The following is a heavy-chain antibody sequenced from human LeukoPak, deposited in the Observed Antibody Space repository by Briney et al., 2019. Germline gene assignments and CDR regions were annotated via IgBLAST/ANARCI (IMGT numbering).Heavy chain of an antibody. CDR2: IWYDGSNK. J-gene: IGHJ6*02. CDR1: GFTFSSYG. V-gene: IGHV3-33*01. Sequence: GGSLRLSCAASGFTFSSYGMHWVRQAPGKGLEWVAVIWYDGSNKYYADSVKGRFTISRANSKNTLYLQMNSLRAEDTVVNYCARARCSSTSCSPFDVWGQATTVTVSS. CDR3: ARARCSSTSCSPFDV. D-gene: IGHD2-2*01.